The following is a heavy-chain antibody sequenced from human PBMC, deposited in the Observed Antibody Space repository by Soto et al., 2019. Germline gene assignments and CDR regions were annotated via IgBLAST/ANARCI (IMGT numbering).Heavy chain of an antibody. Sequence: GGSLRLSCAASGFTFSSYGMHWVRQAPGKGLEGVAVIWYDGSNKYYADSVKGRFTISRDNSKNTLYLQMNSLRAEDTAVYYCAREGMPDSSWFSSYYYGMDVWGQGTTVTVSS. D-gene: IGHD6-13*01. J-gene: IGHJ6*02. CDR2: IWYDGSNK. V-gene: IGHV3-33*01. CDR1: GFTFSSYG. CDR3: AREGMPDSSWFSSYYYGMDV.